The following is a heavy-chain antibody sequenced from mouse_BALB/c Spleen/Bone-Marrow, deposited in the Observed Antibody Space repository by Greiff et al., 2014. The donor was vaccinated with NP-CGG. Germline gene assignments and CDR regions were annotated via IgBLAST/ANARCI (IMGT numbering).Heavy chain of an antibody. Sequence: QVQLQQPGAELARPGASVKLSCKASGYTFTSNWINWVKQRPGQGLEWIGNIYPSDSYTNYNQKFKDKATLTVDKSSSTAYMQLSSPTSEDSAVYYCTRGSSYVGYAMDYWGQGTSVTVSS. V-gene: IGHV1-69*02. D-gene: IGHD1-1*01. J-gene: IGHJ4*01. CDR2: IYPSDSYT. CDR1: GYTFTSNW. CDR3: TRGSSYVGYAMDY.